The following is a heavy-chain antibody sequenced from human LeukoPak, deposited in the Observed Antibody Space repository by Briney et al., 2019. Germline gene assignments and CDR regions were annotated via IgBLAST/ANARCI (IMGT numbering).Heavy chain of an antibody. J-gene: IGHJ5*02. V-gene: IGHV3-48*01. CDR3: AKHAAYEAVAGSFDP. Sequence: RAGGPLTLSCAPSEFIFSTYSMNWVRQAPGKGLEWVSYIDSSSSNIYYADSVKGRFTIYRDNSKNTLYLQMNSLRAEDTAVYYCAKHAAYEAVAGSFDPWGQGTLVTVSS. D-gene: IGHD6-19*01. CDR2: IDSSSSNI. CDR1: EFIFSTYS.